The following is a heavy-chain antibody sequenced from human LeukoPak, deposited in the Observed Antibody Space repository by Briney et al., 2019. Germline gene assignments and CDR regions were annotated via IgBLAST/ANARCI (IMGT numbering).Heavy chain of an antibody. V-gene: IGHV1-18*01. Sequence: ASVKVSCKASGCTFTSYGISWVRQAPGQGLEWMGWISACNGNTNYAQKLQGRVTMTTDTSTNTAYMELRSLRSDDTAVYYCARNLGQWLVHWFDPWGQGTLVTVSS. D-gene: IGHD6-19*01. CDR2: ISACNGNT. CDR3: ARNLGQWLVHWFDP. CDR1: GCTFTSYG. J-gene: IGHJ5*02.